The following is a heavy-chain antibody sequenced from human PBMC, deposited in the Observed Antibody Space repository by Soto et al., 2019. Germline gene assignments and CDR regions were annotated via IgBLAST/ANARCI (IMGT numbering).Heavy chain of an antibody. CDR3: ARGNDFWSGHNWFDP. CDR2: INPNSGDT. Sequence: TASGYTFPGSYMHRLRQPTGHGLEWMRWINPNSGDTHYAQKCQGRVTMTRDTSISTAYMELSRLRSDDTAVYYCARGNDFWSGHNWFDPWGQGTLVTVSS. CDR1: GYTFPGSY. D-gene: IGHD3-3*01. J-gene: IGHJ5*02. V-gene: IGHV1-2*02.